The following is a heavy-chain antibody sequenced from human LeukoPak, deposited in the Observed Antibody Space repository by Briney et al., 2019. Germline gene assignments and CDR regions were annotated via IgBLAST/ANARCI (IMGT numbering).Heavy chain of an antibody. Sequence: PGGSLRLSCAASGXTFSSYGMHWVRQAPDKGLEWVAIIWYDGSNKFYADSVKGRFTIYRDNSKNTLYLQMNSLRAEDTAVYYCARDDTVYFDYWGQGTLVTVSS. CDR3: ARDDTVYFDY. CDR1: GXTFSSYG. D-gene: IGHD2-2*02. V-gene: IGHV3-33*01. J-gene: IGHJ4*02. CDR2: IWYDGSNK.